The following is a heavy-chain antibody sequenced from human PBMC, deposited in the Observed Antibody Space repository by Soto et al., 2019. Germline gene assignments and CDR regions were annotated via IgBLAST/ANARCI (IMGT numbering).Heavy chain of an antibody. Sequence: SLTCTVSGGSISSYYWSWIRQPPGKGLEWIGYIYYSGSTNYNPSLKSRVTTSVDTSKNQFSLKLSSVTAADTAVYYCARVGGSYGGGWFDPWGQGTLVTVSS. CDR3: ARVGGSYGGGWFDP. J-gene: IGHJ5*02. D-gene: IGHD1-26*01. V-gene: IGHV4-59*01. CDR2: IYYSGST. CDR1: GGSISSYY.